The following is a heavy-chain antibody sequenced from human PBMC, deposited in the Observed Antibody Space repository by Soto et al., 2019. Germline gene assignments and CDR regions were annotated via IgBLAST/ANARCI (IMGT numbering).Heavy chain of an antibody. V-gene: IGHV1-69*02. D-gene: IGHD3-9*01. J-gene: IGHJ6*02. Sequence: GASVKVSCKASGGTFSSYTISWVRQAPGQGLEWMRRIIPILGIANYAQKFQGRVTITADKSTSTAYMELSSLRSEDTAVYHCARDDILTGPTYYYGMDVWGQWTTVTVSS. CDR1: GGTFSSYT. CDR3: ARDDILTGPTYYYGMDV. CDR2: IIPILGIA.